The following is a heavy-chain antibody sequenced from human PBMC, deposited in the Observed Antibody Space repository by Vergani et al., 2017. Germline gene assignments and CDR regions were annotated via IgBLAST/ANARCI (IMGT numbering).Heavy chain of an antibody. D-gene: IGHD2-2*02. Sequence: EVQLVESGGGLIQPGGSLRLSCAASGFTVSSNYMSWVRQAPGKGLEWVSVIYSGGSTYYADSVKGRFTISRDNSKNTLYLQMNSLRAEDTAVYYCARDGYCSSTSCYNGMDVWGQGTTVTVSS. CDR1: GFTVSSNY. CDR3: ARDGYCSSTSCYNGMDV. J-gene: IGHJ6*02. CDR2: IYSGGST. V-gene: IGHV3-53*01.